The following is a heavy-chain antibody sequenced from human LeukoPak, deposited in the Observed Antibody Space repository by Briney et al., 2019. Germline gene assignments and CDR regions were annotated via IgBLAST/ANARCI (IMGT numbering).Heavy chain of an antibody. D-gene: IGHD6-13*01. CDR3: ARAGTRRGDGMDV. CDR1: GGTFSSYA. V-gene: IGHV1-69*13. J-gene: IGHJ6*04. CDR2: IIPILGTA. Sequence: SVKVSCKASGGTFSSYAISWVRQAPGQGLEWMGGIIPILGTANYAQKFQGRVTITADESTSTAYMELSSLGSEDTAVYYCARAGTRRGDGMDVWGKGTTVTVSS.